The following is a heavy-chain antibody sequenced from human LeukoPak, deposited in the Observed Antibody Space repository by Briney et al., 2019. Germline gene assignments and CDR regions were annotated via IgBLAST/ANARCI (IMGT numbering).Heavy chain of an antibody. J-gene: IGHJ6*03. CDR2: IYYSGST. CDR3: ASLGYSIKPYYMDV. CDR1: GGSISSYY. D-gene: IGHD6-13*01. V-gene: IGHV4-59*01. Sequence: SETLSLTCTVSGGSISSYYWSWIRQPPGKGLEWIGYIYYSGSTNYNPSLKSRVTISVDTSKDQFSLKLSSVTAADTAVYYCASLGYSIKPYYMDVWGKGTTVTVSS.